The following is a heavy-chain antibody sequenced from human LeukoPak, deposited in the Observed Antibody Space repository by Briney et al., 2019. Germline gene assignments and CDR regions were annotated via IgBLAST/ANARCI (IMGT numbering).Heavy chain of an antibody. CDR1: GGSISSGGYY. CDR3: AGSGLPGYSPLYYYYGMDV. V-gene: IGHV4-31*03. CDR2: IYYSGST. Sequence: PSGTLSLTCTVSGGSISSGGYYWSWIRQHPGKGLEWIGYIYYSGSTYYNPSLKSRVTISVDTSKNQFSLKLSSVTAADTAVYYCAGSGLPGYSPLYYYYGMDVWGQGTTVTVSS. J-gene: IGHJ6*02. D-gene: IGHD5-18*01.